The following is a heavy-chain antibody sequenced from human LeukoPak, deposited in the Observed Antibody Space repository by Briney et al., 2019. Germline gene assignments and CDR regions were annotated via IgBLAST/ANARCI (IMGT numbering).Heavy chain of an antibody. CDR2: INPNSGGT. CDR1: GYTFTGYY. J-gene: IGHJ6*03. Sequence: ASVKVSCKTPGYTFTGYYMHWVRQAPGQGLEWMGWINPNSGGTNYAQKFQGRVTMTRDTSISTAYMELRRLRSDDTAVYYCARGDALYYYYYYMDVWGKGTTVTVSS. V-gene: IGHV1-2*02. CDR3: ARGDALYYYYYYMDV.